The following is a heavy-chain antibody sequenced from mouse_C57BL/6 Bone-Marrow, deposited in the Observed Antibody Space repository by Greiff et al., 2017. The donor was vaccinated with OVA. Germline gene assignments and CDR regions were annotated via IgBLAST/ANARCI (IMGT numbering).Heavy chain of an antibody. Sequence: EVKVVESGGGLVQPGGSLKLSCAASGFTFSDYYMYWVRQTPEKRLEWVAYISNGGGSTYYPDTVKGRFTISRDNAKNTLYLQMSRLKSEDTAMYYCARHEGLYGYDGAMDYWGQGTSVTVSS. J-gene: IGHJ4*01. V-gene: IGHV5-12*01. CDR2: ISNGGGST. CDR1: GFTFSDYY. D-gene: IGHD2-2*01. CDR3: ARHEGLYGYDGAMDY.